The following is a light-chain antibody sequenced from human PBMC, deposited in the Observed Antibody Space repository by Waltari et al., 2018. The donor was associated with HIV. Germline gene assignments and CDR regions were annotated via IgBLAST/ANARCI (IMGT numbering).Light chain of an antibody. Sequence: QSALTQPPSASGSPGQSVTLSCTGTNSDIGTYDYVSWYQQHPGKAPKLVISEVTKRPSGVAVRCAGSKSGNTAFLTVSGLQAEDEADYYCSSFANRDGFYVLFGGGTRLTVL. J-gene: IGLJ2*01. V-gene: IGLV2-8*01. CDR3: SSFANRDGFYVL. CDR2: EVT. CDR1: NSDIGTYDY.